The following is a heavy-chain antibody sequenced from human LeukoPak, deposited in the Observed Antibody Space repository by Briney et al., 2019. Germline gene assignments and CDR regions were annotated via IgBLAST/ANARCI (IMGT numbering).Heavy chain of an antibody. CDR2: IYHSGST. Sequence: SETLSLTCTVSGYSISSDYYWGWVRQPPGKGLEWIGSIYHSGSTYYNPSLKSRVTISVDTSKNQFSLKLTSVTAADTAVYYCARERLLAAAGSLDYWGQGTLVTVSS. V-gene: IGHV4-38-2*02. CDR1: GYSISSDYY. D-gene: IGHD6-13*01. CDR3: ARERLLAAAGSLDY. J-gene: IGHJ4*02.